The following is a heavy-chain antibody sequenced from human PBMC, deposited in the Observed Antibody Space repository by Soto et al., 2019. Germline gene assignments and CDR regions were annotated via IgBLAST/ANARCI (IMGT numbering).Heavy chain of an antibody. CDR1: GFTFSSYG. Sequence: QVQLVESGGGVVQPGRSLRLSCAASGFTFSSYGMHWVRQAPGKGLQWVAFISYDGSNKYYADSVTGRCTISRDNSKNTLYLQMNRLRAEDTAVYYCARGDGHSYGSTFDCWGQGTLVTVSS. J-gene: IGHJ4*02. V-gene: IGHV3-30*19. D-gene: IGHD5-18*01. CDR3: ARGDGHSYGSTFDC. CDR2: ISYDGSNK.